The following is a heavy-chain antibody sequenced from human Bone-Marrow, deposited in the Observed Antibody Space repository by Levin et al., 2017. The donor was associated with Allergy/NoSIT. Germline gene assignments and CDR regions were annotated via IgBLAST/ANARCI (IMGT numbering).Heavy chain of an antibody. Sequence: GGSLRLSCAASGFTFSSYSMNWVRQAPGKGLEWVSYISSSSSTIYYADSVKGRFTISRDNAKNSLYLQMNSLRAEDTAVYYCARRDYYGSGSYPRAFGIWGQGTMVTVSS. CDR2: ISSSSSTI. CDR1: GFTFSSYS. V-gene: IGHV3-48*01. D-gene: IGHD3-10*01. CDR3: ARRDYYGSGSYPRAFGI. J-gene: IGHJ3*02.